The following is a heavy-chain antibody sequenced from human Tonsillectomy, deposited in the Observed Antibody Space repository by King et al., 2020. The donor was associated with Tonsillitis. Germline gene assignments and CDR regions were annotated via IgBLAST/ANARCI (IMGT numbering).Heavy chain of an antibody. J-gene: IGHJ4*02. CDR1: GFTFSDYY. CDR2: ISSSGNTI. D-gene: IGHD2-15*01. V-gene: IGHV3-11*01. CDR3: ARDHGSLVVLDF. Sequence: QLVQSGGGLVKPGGSLRLSCAASGFTFSDYYMSWIRQAPGKGLEWVAYISSSGNTIYYADSVKGRFTISRDNAKNSLYLQMNSLRAEYTAVYYCARDHGSLVVLDFWGQGTLVSVSS.